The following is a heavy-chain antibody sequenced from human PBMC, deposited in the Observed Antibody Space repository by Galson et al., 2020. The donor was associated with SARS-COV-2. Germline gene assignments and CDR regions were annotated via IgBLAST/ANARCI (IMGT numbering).Heavy chain of an antibody. D-gene: IGHD3-3*01. CDR1: GGSISSISYY. Sequence: SETLSLTCTVSGGSISSISYYWGWIRQPPGKGLEWIGSIYYSGSTYYNPSLKSRVTISVDTSKNQFSLKLSSVTAADTAVYYCARRRDDFWSGYSDYWGQGTLVTVSS. J-gene: IGHJ4*02. CDR3: ARRRDDFWSGYSDY. V-gene: IGHV4-39*01. CDR2: IYYSGST.